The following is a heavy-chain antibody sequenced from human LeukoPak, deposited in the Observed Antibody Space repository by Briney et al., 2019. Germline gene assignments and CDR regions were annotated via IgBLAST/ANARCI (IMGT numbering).Heavy chain of an antibody. CDR1: GYNFTNYW. CDR3: SRLIYGDYGDY. J-gene: IGHJ4*02. D-gene: IGHD4-17*01. V-gene: IGHV5-51*01. Sequence: GESLKISCKRSGYNFTNYWIGWVRQMPGKGLEWMGIIYPGDSDTRYSPSFQAQVTISADKSITTAYLQWSSLKASDTAMYYCSRLIYGDYGDYWGQGTLVTVSS. CDR2: IYPGDSDT.